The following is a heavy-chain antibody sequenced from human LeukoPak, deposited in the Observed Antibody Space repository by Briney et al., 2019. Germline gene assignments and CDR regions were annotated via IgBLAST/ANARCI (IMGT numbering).Heavy chain of an antibody. CDR2: IYYSGST. D-gene: IGHD3-22*01. Sequence: PSETLSLTCTVSGGSISSSSYYWGWIRQPPGKGLEWIGSIYYSGSTYYNPSLKSRVTISVDTSKNQFSLKLSSVTAADTAVYYCARDPPPYDSSDDVDYWGQGTLVTVSS. CDR3: ARDPPPYDSSDDVDY. CDR1: GGSISSSSYY. J-gene: IGHJ4*02. V-gene: IGHV4-39*07.